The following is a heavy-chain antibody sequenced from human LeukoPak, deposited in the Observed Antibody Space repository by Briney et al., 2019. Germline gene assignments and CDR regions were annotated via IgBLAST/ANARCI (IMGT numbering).Heavy chain of an antibody. D-gene: IGHD4-11*01. CDR2: ISGSGGST. CDR3: AKGGLDYSNYVSWFDP. Sequence: QSGGSLRLSCAASGFTFFNYWMSLVRPAPGKGLEWVSAISGSGGSTYYADSVKGRFTISRDNSKNTLYLQRNSLRAEDTAVYYCAKGGLDYSNYVSWFDPWGQGTLVTVSS. J-gene: IGHJ5*02. CDR1: GFTFFNYW. V-gene: IGHV3-23*01.